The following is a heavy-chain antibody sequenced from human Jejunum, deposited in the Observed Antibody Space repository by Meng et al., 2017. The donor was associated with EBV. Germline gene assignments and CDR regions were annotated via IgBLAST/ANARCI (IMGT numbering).Heavy chain of an antibody. V-gene: IGHV4-39*01. Sequence: HQPVAGPGQGNTPAPLSLTCTVSAGSISSSSYYWGWIRQPPGKGLEWIGTYYNSGSTYYNPSLKSRVTISVDTSKNQFSLKLISVTAADTAAYYCARQGPSGRTFDYWGQGTLVTVSS. CDR1: AGSISSSSYY. D-gene: IGHD1-26*01. J-gene: IGHJ4*02. CDR3: ARQGPSGRTFDY. CDR2: YYNSGST.